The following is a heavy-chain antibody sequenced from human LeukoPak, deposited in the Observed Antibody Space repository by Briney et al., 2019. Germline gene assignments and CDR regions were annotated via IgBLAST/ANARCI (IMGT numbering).Heavy chain of an antibody. V-gene: IGHV3-30-3*01. CDR1: GFTFSSYA. Sequence: GGSLRLSCAASGFTFSSYAIHWVRQAPGKGLEWVAVISYDGSNKYYADSVKGRFTISRDNSKNTLYLQMHSLRAEDTAVYYCAVDWYDSSGYGTFDYWGQGTLVTVSS. CDR3: AVDWYDSSGYGTFDY. D-gene: IGHD3-22*01. J-gene: IGHJ4*02. CDR2: ISYDGSNK.